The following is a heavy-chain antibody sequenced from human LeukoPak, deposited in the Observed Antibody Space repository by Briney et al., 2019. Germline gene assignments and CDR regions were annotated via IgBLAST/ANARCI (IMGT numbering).Heavy chain of an antibody. CDR1: GFTFSSYE. CDR3: EELGITMIGGV. D-gene: IGHD3-10*02. J-gene: IGHJ6*04. Sequence: GGSLRLSCAASGFTFSSYEMNWVRQAPGKGLGWVSYISSSGSTIYYADSVKGRFTIYTDNAKNSLYLQMNSLRDEDTAVYYCEELGITMIGGVWGKGNTITISS. CDR2: ISSSGSTI. V-gene: IGHV3-48*03.